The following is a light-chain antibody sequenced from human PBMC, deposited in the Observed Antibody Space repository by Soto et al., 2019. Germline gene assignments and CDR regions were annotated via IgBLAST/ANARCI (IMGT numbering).Light chain of an antibody. V-gene: IGKV3-15*01. CDR1: QSVSSN. J-gene: IGKJ3*01. Sequence: ETVMTQSPATLSVSPGERASLSCRASQSVSSNLSWYHQKPGQPPRLLIYGVSTRATGVPARFSGSGSGTEFTLTISRLQSEDFAVYYCQQYNNWPFSFGPGTRWIS. CDR2: GVS. CDR3: QQYNNWPFS.